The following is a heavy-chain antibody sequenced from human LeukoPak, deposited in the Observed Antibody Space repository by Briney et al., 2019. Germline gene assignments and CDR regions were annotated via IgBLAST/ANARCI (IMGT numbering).Heavy chain of an antibody. D-gene: IGHD6-13*01. CDR2: IYFSGTT. CDR3: ARRRAEGGSNGHYNWFDP. J-gene: IGHJ5*02. CDR1: GDSINAYY. Sequence: SETLSLTCTVSGDSINAYYWGWIRQPPGKGLEWIGYIYFSGTTKYNPSLESRVTISVDTSKNQFSLKLSSVTAADTAVYYCARRRAEGGSNGHYNWFDPWGQGILVTVSS. V-gene: IGHV4-59*08.